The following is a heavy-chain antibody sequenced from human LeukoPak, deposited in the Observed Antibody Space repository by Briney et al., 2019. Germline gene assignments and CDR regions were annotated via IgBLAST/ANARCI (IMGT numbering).Heavy chain of an antibody. J-gene: IGHJ3*02. CDR3: ARDVDEQMYCRSSGCSGGAFDI. CDR1: GFAFSSYG. D-gene: IGHD2-2*01. Sequence: GGSLRLSCAASGFAFSSYGMSWVRQAPGKGLEWVSTLSGSGVSTFYADSVKGRFTISRDNSKNTLYLQMNSLRAEDTAVYYCARDVDEQMYCRSSGCSGGAFDIWGQGTMVTVSS. CDR2: LSGSGVST. V-gene: IGHV3-23*01.